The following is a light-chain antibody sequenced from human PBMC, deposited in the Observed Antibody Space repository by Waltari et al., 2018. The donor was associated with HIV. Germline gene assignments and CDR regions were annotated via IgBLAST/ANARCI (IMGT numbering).Light chain of an antibody. CDR2: DNN. V-gene: IGLV1-51*01. Sequence: QAVLTQPPSVSAAPGPKVPIPCSGSSPNIGKNYVSCYQQFPGKAPKVLIYDNNKRPPGVPDRFSGSRSGTSATLGVAGLQTGDEADYYCGTWDTSLSAGVFGGGTKLTVL. CDR1: SPNIGKNY. J-gene: IGLJ3*02. CDR3: GTWDTSLSAGV.